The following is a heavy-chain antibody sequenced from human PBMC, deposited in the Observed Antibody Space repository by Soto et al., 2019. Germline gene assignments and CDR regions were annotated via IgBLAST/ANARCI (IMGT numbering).Heavy chain of an antibody. V-gene: IGHV1-8*01. CDR3: ARGLGLTGSRAAFDI. J-gene: IGHJ3*02. CDR2: MNPNSANT. D-gene: IGHD1-20*01. Sequence: QVQLVQSGAEVKKPGASVKVSCKASGYTFTGYDINWVRQATGQVREWMGWMNPNSANTDYAQKFQGRVSMTRNTSISTDYMEVSSLRSDDTAVYYCARGLGLTGSRAAFDIWGQGTMGTGSS. CDR1: GYTFTGYD.